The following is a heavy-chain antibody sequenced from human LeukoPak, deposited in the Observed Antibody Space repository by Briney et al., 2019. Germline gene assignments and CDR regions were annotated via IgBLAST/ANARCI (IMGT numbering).Heavy chain of an antibody. V-gene: IGHV3-23*01. CDR2: ISGSGGST. Sequence: GRSLRLSCAASGLTLSSYAMSWVRQPPGKGLEWVSAISGSGGSTYYADSVKGRFTISRDNSKNTLYLQMNSLRAEDTAVYYCAKTYCSGGSCYSDDAFDIWGQGTMVTVSS. J-gene: IGHJ3*02. CDR1: GLTLSSYA. CDR3: AKTYCSGGSCYSDDAFDI. D-gene: IGHD2-15*01.